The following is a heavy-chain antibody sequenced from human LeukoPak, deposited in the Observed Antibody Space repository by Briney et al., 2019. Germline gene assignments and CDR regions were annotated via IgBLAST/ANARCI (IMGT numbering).Heavy chain of an antibody. J-gene: IGHJ4*02. V-gene: IGHV3-11*01. D-gene: IGHD6-6*01. CDR3: ARGIAARPHY. CDR2: ISSSGSTI. CDR1: RFIFSDYY. Sequence: GGSLRLSCATSRFIFSDYYMSWIRQAPGKGLEWVSFISSSGSTIYYADSVKGRFTISRDNAKNSLYLQMNSLRAEDTAIYYCARGIAARPHYWGQGTLVTVSS.